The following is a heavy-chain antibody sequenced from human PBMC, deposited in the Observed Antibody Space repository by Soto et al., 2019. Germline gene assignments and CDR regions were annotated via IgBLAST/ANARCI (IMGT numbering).Heavy chain of an antibody. CDR1: GGSFSGYY. V-gene: IGHV4-34*01. Sequence: SETLSLTCAVYGGSFSGYYWSWIRQPPGKGLEWIGEINHSGSTNYNPSLKSRVTISVDTSKNQFSLKLSSVTAADTAVYYCARGCDAAQAYYYYGMDVWGQGTTVTVSS. J-gene: IGHJ6*02. CDR3: ARGCDAAQAYYYYGMDV. CDR2: INHSGST. D-gene: IGHD6-6*01.